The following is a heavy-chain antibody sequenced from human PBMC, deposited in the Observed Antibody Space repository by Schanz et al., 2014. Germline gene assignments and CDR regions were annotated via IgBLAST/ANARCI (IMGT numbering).Heavy chain of an antibody. D-gene: IGHD6-25*01. CDR3: AKVRYSSGWRGDYFDE. J-gene: IGHJ4*02. Sequence: EVQLVESGGGLVQPGGSLRLSCAASGFTFSTSTMHWVRQAPGKGLEWVSTIGTSGGTNYAESVKGRFTISRDNSKNTLYLQMNSLRAEDTAVYYCAKVRYSSGWRGDYFDEWGQGTLVTVAS. CDR2: IGTSGGT. V-gene: IGHV3-23*04. CDR1: GFTFSTST.